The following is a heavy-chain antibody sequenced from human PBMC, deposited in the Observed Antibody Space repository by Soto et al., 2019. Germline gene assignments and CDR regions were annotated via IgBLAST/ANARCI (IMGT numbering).Heavy chain of an antibody. CDR1: GYSFTSYW. Sequence: PGASLPISCKGSGYSFTSYWLGRVRQMPGKGLEWMGIIYPGDSDTRCSPSFQGQVTISADKSISTAYLQWSSLKASDTAMYYGARGTPYYFDYWGQGTLVTV. V-gene: IGHV5-51*01. CDR3: ARGTPYYFDY. CDR2: IYPGDSDT. J-gene: IGHJ4*02.